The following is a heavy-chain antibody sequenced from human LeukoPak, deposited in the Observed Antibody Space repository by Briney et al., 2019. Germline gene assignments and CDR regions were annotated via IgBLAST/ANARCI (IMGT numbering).Heavy chain of an antibody. Sequence: SETLSLTCAVYSGSFSGYYWSWIRQPPGKGLEWIGEINHSGSTNYNPSLKSRVTISVDTSKNQFSLKLSSVTAADTAVYYCARALWGIAARYFDYWGQGTLVTVSS. CDR2: INHSGST. CDR1: SGSFSGYY. J-gene: IGHJ4*02. V-gene: IGHV4-34*01. D-gene: IGHD6-6*01. CDR3: ARALWGIAARYFDY.